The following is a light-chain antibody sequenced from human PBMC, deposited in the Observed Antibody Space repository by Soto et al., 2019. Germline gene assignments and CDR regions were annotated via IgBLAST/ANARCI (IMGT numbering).Light chain of an antibody. Sequence: DIQMTQSPSTLSASVGDRVTITCRASQRLYDWLAWYQQKPGKAPKLLIYKASGLESGVPSRFSGSGFGTEFTLTISSLPPDDFATYYCQQFNSHSWTFGQGTKVEIK. V-gene: IGKV1-5*03. CDR3: QQFNSHSWT. CDR1: QRLYDW. J-gene: IGKJ1*01. CDR2: KAS.